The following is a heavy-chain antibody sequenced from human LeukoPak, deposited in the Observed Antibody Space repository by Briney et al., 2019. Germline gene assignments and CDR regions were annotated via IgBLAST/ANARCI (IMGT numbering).Heavy chain of an antibody. CDR1: GGSISSYY. V-gene: IGHV4-59*01. J-gene: IGHJ3*02. CDR3: ARYKYYYDSTVYVDAFDI. Sequence: WLTLSLTCIVSGGSISSYYWSWIRQPPAKGLECVGHIYYSGTPNYNPALKSRVNMSVDTTKNHFSLRLSSVTAADTAVYYCARYKYYYDSTVYVDAFDIWGQGTMVTVSS. D-gene: IGHD3-22*01. CDR2: IYYSGTP.